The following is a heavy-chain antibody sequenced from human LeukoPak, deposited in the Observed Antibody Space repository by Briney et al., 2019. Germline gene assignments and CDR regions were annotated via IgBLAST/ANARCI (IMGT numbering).Heavy chain of an antibody. J-gene: IGHJ3*02. CDR3: AGRGHIPPIGIVGATEAFDI. D-gene: IGHD1-26*01. CDR1: GGSISSGDYY. V-gene: IGHV4-30-4*01. Sequence: PSETLSLTCTVSGGSISSGDYYWSWIRQPPGKGLEWIGYIYYSGSTYYNPSLKSRVTISVDTSKNQFSLKLSSVTAADTAVYYCAGRGHIPPIGIVGATEAFDIWGQGTMVTVSS. CDR2: IYYSGST.